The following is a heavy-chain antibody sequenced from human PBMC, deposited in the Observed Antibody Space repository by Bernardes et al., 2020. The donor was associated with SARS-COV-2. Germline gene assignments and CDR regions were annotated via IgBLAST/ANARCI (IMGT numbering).Heavy chain of an antibody. CDR1: GFIFGNYP. Sequence: GGSLRLSCAASGFIFGNYPMSWVRQAPGRGLEWVSSISVGGDFTYYADSVKGRFTISRDNSKNTLFLQMDSLRADDTAVYYCANPPGSNPRLGVWGQGTTVTVSS. CDR2: ISVGGDFT. D-gene: IGHD4-4*01. CDR3: ANPPGSNPRLGV. J-gene: IGHJ6*02. V-gene: IGHV3-23*01.